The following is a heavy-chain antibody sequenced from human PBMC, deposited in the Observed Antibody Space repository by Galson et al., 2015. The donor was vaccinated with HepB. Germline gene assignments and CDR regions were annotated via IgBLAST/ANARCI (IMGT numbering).Heavy chain of an antibody. D-gene: IGHD5-12*01. CDR2: TYYRSKWYN. CDR3: AREDHSGYDFRVDV. J-gene: IGHJ6*02. V-gene: IGHV6-1*01. CDR1: GDSVSSNSAA. Sequence: CAISGDSVSSNSAAWNWIRQSPSRGLEWLGRTYYRSKWYNDYAVSVKSRITINPDTSKNQFSLQLNSVTPEDTAVYYCAREDHSGYDFRVDVWGQGTTVTVSS.